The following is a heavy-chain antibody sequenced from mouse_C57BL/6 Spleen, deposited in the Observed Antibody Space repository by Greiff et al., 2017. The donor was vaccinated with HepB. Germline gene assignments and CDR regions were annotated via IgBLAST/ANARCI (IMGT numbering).Heavy chain of an antibody. D-gene: IGHD1-1*01. CDR2: INPNNGGT. Sequence: VQLQQSGPELVKPGASVKISCKASGYTFTDYYMNWVKQSHGKSLEWIGDINPNNGGTSYNQKFKGKATLTVDKSSSTAYMELRSLTSEDSAVYYCATLFRYAMDYWGQGTSVTVSS. V-gene: IGHV1-26*01. CDR1: GYTFTDYY. CDR3: ATLFRYAMDY. J-gene: IGHJ4*01.